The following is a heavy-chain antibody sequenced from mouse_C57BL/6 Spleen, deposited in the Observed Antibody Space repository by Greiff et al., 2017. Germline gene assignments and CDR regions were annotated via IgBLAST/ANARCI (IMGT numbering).Heavy chain of an antibody. Sequence: QVQLQQSGAELVKPGASVKISCKASGYAFSSYWMNWVKQRPGKGLAWIGQIYPGDGDTNYNGKFKGKATLTADKSSSTAYMQLSSLTSEDSAVYFCARDYDYDGDYAMDYWGQGTSVTVSS. V-gene: IGHV1-80*01. CDR2: IYPGDGDT. CDR1: GYAFSSYW. CDR3: ARDYDYDGDYAMDY. D-gene: IGHD2-4*01. J-gene: IGHJ4*01.